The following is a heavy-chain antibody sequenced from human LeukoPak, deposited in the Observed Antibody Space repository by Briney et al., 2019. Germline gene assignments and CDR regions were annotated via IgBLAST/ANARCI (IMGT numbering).Heavy chain of an antibody. J-gene: IGHJ4*02. V-gene: IGHV1-2*02. CDR1: GYTFTSYG. CDR2: INSYSGGT. Sequence: GASVKVSCKASGYTFTSYGISWVRQAPGQGFEWMGWINSYSGGTNYAQKFQGRVTLTRDTSISTAYMELNTLRSDDTAVYYCARQGAAASFDYWGQGTLVTVSS. CDR3: ARQGAAASFDY. D-gene: IGHD6-13*01.